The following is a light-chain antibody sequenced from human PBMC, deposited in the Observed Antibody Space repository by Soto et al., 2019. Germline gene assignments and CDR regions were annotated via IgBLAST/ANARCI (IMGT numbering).Light chain of an antibody. CDR1: QSISSY. V-gene: IGKV1-39*01. CDR2: DAS. Sequence: DIQVTQSASSLSASVWDRVTITCRASQSISSYLNWYQQKPGKAPSLLIFDASTLHSGVPSRFSGSGSGTDFTLTISILQPDDFATYYCQQFAISTTFGQGTKVDIK. J-gene: IGKJ1*01. CDR3: QQFAISTT.